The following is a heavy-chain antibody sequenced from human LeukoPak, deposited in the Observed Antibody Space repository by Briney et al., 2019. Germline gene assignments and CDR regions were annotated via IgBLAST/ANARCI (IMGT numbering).Heavy chain of an antibody. D-gene: IGHD3/OR15-3a*01. CDR3: ARGLFRDAFDI. V-gene: IGHV4-39*07. CDR2: MYHSGST. Sequence: SETLSLTCSVSGDSISSSTYYWGWVRQPPGKGLEWIGSMEWIGNMYHSGSTYYNPSLKSRVTISVDRSKNQFSLKLSSVTPADTAVYYCARGLFRDAFDIWGQGTMVTVSS. CDR1: GDSISSSTYY. J-gene: IGHJ3*02.